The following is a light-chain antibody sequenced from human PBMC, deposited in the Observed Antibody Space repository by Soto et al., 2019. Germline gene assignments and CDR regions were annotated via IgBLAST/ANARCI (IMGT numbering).Light chain of an antibody. V-gene: IGKV1-5*03. CDR1: QSISRW. CDR3: QQYNSFPT. J-gene: IGKJ1*01. Sequence: DIQMTQSPSTLSASVGDRVTITCRASQSISRWLAWYRQKPGKAPKLLIYKASSLESGVPSRFSGSGSGTEFTLTISSLQPDDFATYYCQQYNSFPTFGQGTKVEIK. CDR2: KAS.